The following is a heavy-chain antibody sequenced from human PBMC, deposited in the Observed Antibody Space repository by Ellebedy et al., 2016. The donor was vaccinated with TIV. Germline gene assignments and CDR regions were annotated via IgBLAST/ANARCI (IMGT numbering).Heavy chain of an antibody. J-gene: IGHJ6*03. CDR1: GFTFSGYG. D-gene: IGHD2/OR15-2a*01. CDR3: ARVSTYYYNMDV. CDR2: ISSGSYDI. V-gene: IGHV3-21*06. Sequence: GGSLRLXXTASGFTFSGYGMSWVRQVPGKGLEWVSCISSGSYDIYYRDSVKGRFSISRDNARNSLSLQMNSLRVEDTAVYYCARVSTYYYNMDVWGKGIMVTVSS.